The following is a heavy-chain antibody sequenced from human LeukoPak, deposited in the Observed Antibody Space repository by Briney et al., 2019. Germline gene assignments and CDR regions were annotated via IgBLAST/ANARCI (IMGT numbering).Heavy chain of an antibody. CDR2: INAGNGNT. CDR3: ATGSPPRRRNYGDYSAGISGRFDP. J-gene: IGHJ5*02. CDR1: GYTFTSYA. D-gene: IGHD4-17*01. Sequence: ASVKVSCKASGYTFTSYAMHWVRQAPGQRLEWMGWINAGNGNTKYSQKFQGRVTMTEDTSTDTAYMELGSLRSEDTAVYYCATGSPPRRRNYGDYSAGISGRFDPWGQGTLVTVSS. V-gene: IGHV1-3*01.